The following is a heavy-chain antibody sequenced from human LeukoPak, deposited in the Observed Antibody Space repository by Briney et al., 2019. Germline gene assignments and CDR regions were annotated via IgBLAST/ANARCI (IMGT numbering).Heavy chain of an antibody. V-gene: IGHV3-33*03. Sequence: GGSLRLSCAASGFTFSNYGMHWVRQAPGKGLEWVAVIWYDGSKKYYADSVKGRLTISRDNSKNTLYLQMNSLKTEDTAVYYCTTGSTYYDILTGYYLSDYFDYWGQGTLVTVSS. CDR3: TTGSTYYDILTGYYLSDYFDY. D-gene: IGHD3-9*01. CDR1: GFTFSNYG. CDR2: IWYDGSKK. J-gene: IGHJ4*02.